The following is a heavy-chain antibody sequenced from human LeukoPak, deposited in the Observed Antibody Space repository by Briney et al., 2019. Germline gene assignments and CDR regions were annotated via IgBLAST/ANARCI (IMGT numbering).Heavy chain of an antibody. CDR2: INSDGSST. CDR1: GFTFSSYW. J-gene: IGHJ4*02. D-gene: IGHD3-22*01. CDR3: ARGTSSGFLYYFDY. V-gene: IGHV3-74*01. Sequence: GGSLRLSCAASGFTFSSYWMHWVRQAPGKGLVWVSRINSDGSSTSYAVSVKGRFTISRDNAKNTLYLQMNSLRAEDTAVYYCARGTSSGFLYYFDYWGQGTLVTVSS.